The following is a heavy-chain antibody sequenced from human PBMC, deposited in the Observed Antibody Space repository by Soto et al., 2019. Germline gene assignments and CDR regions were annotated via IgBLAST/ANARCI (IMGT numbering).Heavy chain of an antibody. J-gene: IGHJ6*03. CDR2: INPNSGVT. CDR1: GDTFTGYY. V-gene: IGHV1-2*02. Sequence: QVQLVQSGAEVKKPGASVTVSCRASGDTFTGYYMHWVRQAPGQGLEWMGWINPNSGVTKYAQKFHGGVTMTRDTSIRTVYMQLSRLRSDDTAVYYCARESGGATATLDYYYFYMDVWGTGTTVTVSS. D-gene: IGHD5-12*01. CDR3: ARESGGATATLDYYYFYMDV.